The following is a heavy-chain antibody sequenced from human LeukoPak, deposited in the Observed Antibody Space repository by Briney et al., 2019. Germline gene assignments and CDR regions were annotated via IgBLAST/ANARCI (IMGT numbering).Heavy chain of an antibody. Sequence: GGSLRLSCAASGFTFSSYAMHWVRQAPGKGLEWVAVISYDGSNKYYADSVKGRFTISRDNSKNTLYLQMNSLRAEDTAVYYCARGYSSSWNEWWYWGQGTLVTVSS. V-gene: IGHV3-30*04. CDR2: ISYDGSNK. J-gene: IGHJ4*02. CDR3: ARGYSSSWNEWWY. CDR1: GFTFSSYA. D-gene: IGHD6-13*01.